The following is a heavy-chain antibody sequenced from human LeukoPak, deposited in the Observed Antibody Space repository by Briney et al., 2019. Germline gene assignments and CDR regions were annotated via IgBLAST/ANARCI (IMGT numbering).Heavy chain of an antibody. CDR1: GYSFSSHV. J-gene: IGHJ4*02. V-gene: IGHV7-4-1*02. CDR3: GRDPRLGIRGYTYGYFDY. Sequence: GASVKVSCKTSGYSFSSHVISWVRQAPGQGPEWMGWINTNTGNPTYAQGFTGRYVFSLDTSVSTAYLQISGLKADDTAVYYCGRDPRLGIRGYTYGYFDYWGQGTLVTVSS. CDR2: INTNTGNP. D-gene: IGHD5-18*01.